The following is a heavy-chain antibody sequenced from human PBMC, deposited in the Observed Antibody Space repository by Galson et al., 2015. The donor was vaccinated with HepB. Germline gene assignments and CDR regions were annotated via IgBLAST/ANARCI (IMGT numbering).Heavy chain of an antibody. CDR2: TYYRSKWYN. CDR1: GDSVSSTSAA. J-gene: IGHJ5*02. CDR3: ARVYQQGAKVGFDP. D-gene: IGHD2-2*01. Sequence: CAISGDSVSSTSAAWNWIRQSPSRGLEWLGRTYYRSKWYNDYAVSVKSRITINPDTSKNQFSLQLNSVTPEDTAVYYCARVYQQGAKVGFDPWGQGTLVTVSS. V-gene: IGHV6-1*01.